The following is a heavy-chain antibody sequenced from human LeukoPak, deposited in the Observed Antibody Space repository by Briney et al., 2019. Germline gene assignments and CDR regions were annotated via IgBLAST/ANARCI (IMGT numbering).Heavy chain of an antibody. Sequence: GGSLRLSCTTSGFFFGAYVMSWFRQAPGKGLECVGFIRSKTYGGAIEYAASVKGRFTISRDDSKGIAYLQMNSLKTEDTAVYYCARDQLGGDPDDYYYYYMDVWGKGTTVTVSS. J-gene: IGHJ6*03. D-gene: IGHD4-17*01. CDR3: ARDQLGGDPDDYYYYYMDV. CDR1: GFFFGAYV. V-gene: IGHV3-49*03. CDR2: IRSKTYGGAI.